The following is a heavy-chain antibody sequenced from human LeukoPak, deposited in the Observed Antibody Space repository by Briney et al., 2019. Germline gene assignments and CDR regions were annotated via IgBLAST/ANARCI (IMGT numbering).Heavy chain of an antibody. CDR1: RVTCRSYG. V-gene: IGHV3-33*08. CDR2: VWYDGNNN. CDR3: ARDGSGSDHHFDY. Sequence: RCLSLDYEAARVTCRSYGLLSVVHAPVKRMEWVAFVWYDGNNNYHADSVKGRFTIYRDNSMNTLYLQMNSLKAEDTAVYYCARDGSGSDHHFDYWGQGTLVTVSS. J-gene: IGHJ4*02. D-gene: IGHD3-10*01.